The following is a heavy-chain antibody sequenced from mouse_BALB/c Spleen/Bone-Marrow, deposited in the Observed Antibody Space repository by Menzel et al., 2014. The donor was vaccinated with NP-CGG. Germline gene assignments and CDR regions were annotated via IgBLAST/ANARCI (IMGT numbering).Heavy chain of an antibody. Sequence: EVKLLESGGGLVQPGGSLKLSCAASGFDFSSFWMSWVRQAPGKGLEWIGEINPESNTLNYKPSVKDKFSITRDNAKNTLYLQMSKVRSEDTALYYCARHGYYDWFAYWGQGTLVTVSA. CDR2: INPESNTL. D-gene: IGHD2-3*01. CDR3: ARHGYYDWFAY. J-gene: IGHJ3*01. V-gene: IGHV4-1*02. CDR1: GFDFSSFW.